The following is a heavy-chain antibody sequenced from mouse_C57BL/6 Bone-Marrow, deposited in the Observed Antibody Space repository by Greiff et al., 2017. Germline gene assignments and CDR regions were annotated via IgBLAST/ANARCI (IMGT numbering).Heavy chain of an antibody. CDR1: EYTFTDYN. CDR2: INPNNGGT. CDR3: ARSGIYYDPSYAMDY. V-gene: IGHV1-18*01. D-gene: IGHD2-4*01. J-gene: IGHJ4*01. Sequence: VQLQQSGPELVKPGASVKIPCKASEYTFTDYNMDWVKQSHGKSLEWIGDINPNNGGTIYNQKFKGKATLTVDKSSSTAYMELRSLTSEDTAVYYCARSGIYYDPSYAMDYWGQGTSVTVSS.